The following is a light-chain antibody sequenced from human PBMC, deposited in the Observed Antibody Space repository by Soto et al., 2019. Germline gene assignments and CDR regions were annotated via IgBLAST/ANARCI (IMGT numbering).Light chain of an antibody. Sequence: QSALTQPASVSGSPGQSITISCTGTSSDIGGYNYVSWYQQHPGRAPKVMIFEVTNRPSGVSDRFSGSKSGDTASLTIHGLQAEDEADYYCSSYSSTSTRVAFGGGTKVTVL. CDR1: SSDIGGYNY. CDR3: SSYSSTSTRVA. V-gene: IGLV2-14*01. CDR2: EVT. J-gene: IGLJ2*01.